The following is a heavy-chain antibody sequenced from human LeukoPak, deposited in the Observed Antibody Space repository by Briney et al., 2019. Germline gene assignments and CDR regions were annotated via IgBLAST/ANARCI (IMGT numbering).Heavy chain of an antibody. J-gene: IGHJ6*03. CDR3: ARGKGHSYDSGTYYSGGYYYMDV. CDR2: ISYSGTS. Sequence: SETLSLTRSVSGDSISSGGYYWMWIRHHPGKGLEWIGHISYSGTSYNNPPLRSRLTMWIDRSKNQISLDLTSVTAADTAVYYCARGKGHSYDSGTYYSGGYYYMDVWGKGTTVTVSS. V-gene: IGHV4-31*02. D-gene: IGHD3-10*01. CDR1: GDSISSGGYY.